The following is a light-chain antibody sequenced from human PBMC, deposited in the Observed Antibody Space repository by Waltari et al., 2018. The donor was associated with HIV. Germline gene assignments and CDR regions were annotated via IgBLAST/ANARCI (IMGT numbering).Light chain of an antibody. CDR1: GTTTGAGYE. V-gene: IGLV1-40*01. J-gene: IGLJ3*02. Sequence: QSVLRQPPSVSGAPGQSVTIPCTGSGTTTGAGYELHWYQQLTGAAPKLPLCCYSNRPSGVPDRFSGSKSGTSASLAISGLQAEDEADYYCQSYDSTLSAWVFGGGTKLTVL. CDR2: CYS. CDR3: QSYDSTLSAWV.